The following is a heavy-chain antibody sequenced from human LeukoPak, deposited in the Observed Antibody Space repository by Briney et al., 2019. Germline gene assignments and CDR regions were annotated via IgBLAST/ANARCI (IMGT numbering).Heavy chain of an antibody. J-gene: IGHJ3*02. Sequence: GGSLRLSCAASGFTFSSYWMSWVRQAPGRGLEWVANIKQDGSEKYYVDSVKGRFTISRDNAKNSLYLQMNSLRAEDTAVYYCARDHVIEYSSGWYRSDAFDIWGQGTMVTVSS. CDR3: ARDHVIEYSSGWYRSDAFDI. CDR2: IKQDGSEK. V-gene: IGHV3-7*01. CDR1: GFTFSSYW. D-gene: IGHD6-19*01.